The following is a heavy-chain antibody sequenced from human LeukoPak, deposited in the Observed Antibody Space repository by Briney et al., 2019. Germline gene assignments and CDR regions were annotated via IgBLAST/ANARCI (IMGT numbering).Heavy chain of an antibody. CDR2: ISSNGGST. CDR1: GFTFSSYA. V-gene: IGHV3-64D*06. J-gene: IGHJ4*02. CDR3: VKDINGYDSSVFDY. Sequence: GGSLRLSCSASGFTFSSYAMHWVRQAPGKGLEYDSAISSNGGSTYYADSVKGRFTISRDNSKNTLYRQMSSLRAEDTAVYYCVKDINGYDSSVFDYWGQGTLVTVSS. D-gene: IGHD3-22*01.